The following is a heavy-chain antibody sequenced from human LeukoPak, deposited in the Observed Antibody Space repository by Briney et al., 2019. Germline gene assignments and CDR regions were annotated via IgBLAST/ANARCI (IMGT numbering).Heavy chain of an antibody. CDR3: AKVIGGDNETY. CDR2: ITGSGGST. D-gene: IGHD3-16*01. V-gene: IGHV3-23*01. J-gene: IGHJ4*02. Sequence: GGSLRLSCAASGFTFSSCAMSWVRQAPGKGLEWVSSITGSGGSTYYADSVKGRFTISRDNSKNTLYLQMSSLRAEDTAVYYCAKVIGGDNETYWGQGTLVTVSS. CDR1: GFTFSSCA.